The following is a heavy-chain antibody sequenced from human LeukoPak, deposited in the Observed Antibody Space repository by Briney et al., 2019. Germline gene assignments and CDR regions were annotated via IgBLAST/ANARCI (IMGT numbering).Heavy chain of an antibody. CDR2: IYSGGTT. V-gene: IGHV3-53*01. D-gene: IGHD3-22*01. CDR1: GFTVSSSY. J-gene: IGHJ3*02. Sequence: GGSLRLSCAASGFTVSSSYMSWVRQAPGKGLKWVSLIYSGGTTYSADSVRGRFTISRDNSKNTLYLQMNSLRVDDTAVYYCARVSTYYYDSSGYPRDAAFDIWGQGTMVTVSS. CDR3: ARVSTYYYDSSGYPRDAAFDI.